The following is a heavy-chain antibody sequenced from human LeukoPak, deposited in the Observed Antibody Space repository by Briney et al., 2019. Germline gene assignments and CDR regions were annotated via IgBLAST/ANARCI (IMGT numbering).Heavy chain of an antibody. CDR1: GFTFSSYG. V-gene: IGHV3-64*02. D-gene: IGHD6-19*01. J-gene: IGHJ4*02. CDR2: ITSNGGST. CDR3: AKSYSSAYGLPDY. Sequence: GGSLRLSCAASGFTFSSYGMHWVRQAPGKGLEFVSAITSNGGSTYYADSVEGRFTISRDNSKNTLYLQMGSLRAKDMAVYYCAKSYSSAYGLPDYWGQGTLVTVSS.